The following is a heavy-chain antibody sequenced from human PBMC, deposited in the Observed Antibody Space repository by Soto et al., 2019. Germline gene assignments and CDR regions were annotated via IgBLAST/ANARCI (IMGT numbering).Heavy chain of an antibody. Sequence: QVHLVESGGGVVQPGKSLRLSCAASGFTFSRFAINWVRQTPGKGLEWVAVVSYDASNKMYADSVKGRFTISRDNFRNTVPLHTSRLSADDTAIYYCARGGANNFWSVSPDYWGQGTLVTVSS. J-gene: IGHJ4*02. D-gene: IGHD3-3*01. CDR3: ARGGANNFWSVSPDY. CDR1: GFTFSRFA. CDR2: VSYDASNK. V-gene: IGHV3-30*14.